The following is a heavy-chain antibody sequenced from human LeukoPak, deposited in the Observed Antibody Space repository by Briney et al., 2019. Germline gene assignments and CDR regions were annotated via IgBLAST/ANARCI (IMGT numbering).Heavy chain of an antibody. CDR2: ISGSGGST. V-gene: IGHV3-23*01. D-gene: IGHD3-22*01. Sequence: GGSLRLSCAASGFTFDDYGMSWVRQAPGKGLEWVSAISGSGGSTYYADSVKGRFTISRDNSKNTLYLQMNSLRAEDTAVYYCARALDYYDSSGYSDYWGQGTLVTVSS. CDR1: GFTFDDYG. J-gene: IGHJ4*02. CDR3: ARALDYYDSSGYSDY.